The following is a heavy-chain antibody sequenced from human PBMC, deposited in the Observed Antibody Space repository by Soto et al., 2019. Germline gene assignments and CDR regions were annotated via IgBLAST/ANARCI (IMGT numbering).Heavy chain of an antibody. V-gene: IGHV3-7*05. J-gene: IGHJ4*02. D-gene: IGHD6-13*01. CDR3: ARDGGSSWFDY. Sequence: GGSLRLSCAASGFTFSSYRMSWVRQAPGKGLEWVANIKQDGSEKYYVDSVKGRFTISRDNAKNSLYLQMNSLRAEDTAVYYCARDGGSSWFDYWGQGTLVTVSS. CDR2: IKQDGSEK. CDR1: GFTFSSYR.